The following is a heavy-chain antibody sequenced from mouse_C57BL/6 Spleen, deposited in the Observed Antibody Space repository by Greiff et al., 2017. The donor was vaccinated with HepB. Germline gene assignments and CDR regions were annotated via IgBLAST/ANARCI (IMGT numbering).Heavy chain of an antibody. D-gene: IGHD1-1*01. CDR2: IYPGSGNT. CDR3: ARAPYYYGSSYGGFAY. Sequence: QVQLQQSGAELVRPGASVKLSCKASGYTFTDYYINWVKQRPGQGLEWIARIYPGSGNTYYNEKFKGKATLTAEKSSSTAYMQLSSLTSEDSAVYFCARAPYYYGSSYGGFAYWGQGTLVTVSA. V-gene: IGHV1-76*01. CDR1: GYTFTDYY. J-gene: IGHJ3*01.